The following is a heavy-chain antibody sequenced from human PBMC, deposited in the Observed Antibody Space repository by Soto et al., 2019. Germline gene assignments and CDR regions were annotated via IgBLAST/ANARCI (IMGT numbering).Heavy chain of an antibody. CDR2: VNRGASSL. J-gene: IGHJ5*02. CDR1: GFSLSDHG. D-gene: IGHD3-16*01. Sequence: GGSLRLSCAASGFSLSDHGVNWVRQAQGKGLEWISSVNRGASSLYYAESVKGRFTMSRDDAKNSVYLQMNSLRDEDTAVYYCARQINWRDGGAWGQGTLVTVSS. V-gene: IGHV3-48*02. CDR3: ARQINWRDGGA.